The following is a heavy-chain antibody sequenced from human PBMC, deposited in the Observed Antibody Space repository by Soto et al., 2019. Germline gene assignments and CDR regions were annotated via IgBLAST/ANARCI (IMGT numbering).Heavy chain of an antibody. D-gene: IGHD3-9*01. CDR3: VKALRYFDWLPDFDY. V-gene: IGHV3-64D*06. J-gene: IGHJ4*02. Sequence: GGSLRLSCSASGFTFSSYAMHWVRQAPGKGLEYVSAISSNGGSTYYADSVKGRFTIPRDNSKNTLYLQMSSLRAEDTAVYYCVKALRYFDWLPDFDYWGQGTLVTVSS. CDR1: GFTFSSYA. CDR2: ISSNGGST.